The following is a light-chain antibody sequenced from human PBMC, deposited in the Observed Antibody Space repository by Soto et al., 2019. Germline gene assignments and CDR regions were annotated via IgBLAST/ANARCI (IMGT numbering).Light chain of an antibody. CDR2: DVS. CDR3: SSYTSRSTVV. Sequence: QSVLTQPASVSGSPGQSITISCTGTSSDVGGYNYVSWYQQHPGKAPKLMIYDVSNRPSGVSNRFSGYKSGNTASLTISGLQAEDEADYYCSSYTSRSTVVFGGGTQLTVL. J-gene: IGLJ2*01. V-gene: IGLV2-14*01. CDR1: SSDVGGYNY.